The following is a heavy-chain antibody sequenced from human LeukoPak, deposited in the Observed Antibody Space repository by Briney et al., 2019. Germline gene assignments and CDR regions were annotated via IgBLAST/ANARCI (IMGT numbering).Heavy chain of an antibody. D-gene: IGHD3-22*01. CDR1: GGSISSHY. CDR2: IYYRGST. CDR3: ATYYYDSSGYYYIDY. Sequence: PSETLSLTCTVSGGSISSHYWSWIRQPPGEGLEWIGYIYYRGSTNYNPSLKSRVTISVDTSKNQFSLKLSSVTAADTAVYYCATYYYDSSGYYYIDYWGQGTLVTVSS. V-gene: IGHV4-59*11. J-gene: IGHJ4*02.